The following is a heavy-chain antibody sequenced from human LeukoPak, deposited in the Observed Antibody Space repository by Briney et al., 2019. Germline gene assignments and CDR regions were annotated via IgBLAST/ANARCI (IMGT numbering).Heavy chain of an antibody. D-gene: IGHD3-10*01. Sequence: GGSLRLSSVVSGFTFSSFEMNWVRQAPGRGLEWVSYISSSGSTLYYADSVKGRFSISRDNAKNSLYLQMNSLRAEDTAVYYCVRGLDYNVAWVYWGQGTLVTVSS. CDR2: ISSSGSTL. CDR3: VRGLDYNVAWVY. CDR1: GFTFSSFE. V-gene: IGHV3-48*03. J-gene: IGHJ4*02.